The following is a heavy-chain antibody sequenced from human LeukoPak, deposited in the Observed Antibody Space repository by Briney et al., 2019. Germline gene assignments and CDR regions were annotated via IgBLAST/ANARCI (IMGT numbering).Heavy chain of an antibody. CDR1: GFTFSTYA. V-gene: IGHV3-30*04. Sequence: GGSLRLSCAASGFTFSTYAMNWVRQAPGKGLEWVAVISYDGRQNYYADSVKGRFTISRDNSKNTLYLQMNSLRAEDTAVYYCAKDRRYYDSSETFDYWGQGTLVTVSS. J-gene: IGHJ4*02. CDR3: AKDRRYYDSSETFDY. CDR2: ISYDGRQN. D-gene: IGHD3-22*01.